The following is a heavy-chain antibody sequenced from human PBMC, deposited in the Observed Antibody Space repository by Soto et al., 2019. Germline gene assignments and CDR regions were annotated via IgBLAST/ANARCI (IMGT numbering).Heavy chain of an antibody. CDR2: ISGSGGST. J-gene: IGHJ4*02. CDR1: GFTFSSYA. V-gene: IGHV3-23*01. D-gene: IGHD6-19*01. Sequence: GGSLRLSCAASGFTFSSYAMSWVRQAPGKGLEWVSAISGSGGSTYYADSVKGRFTISRDNSKNTLYLQMNSLRAEDTAVYYCAKSPQKIYSSGWPYYFDYWGQGTLVTVSS. CDR3: AKSPQKIYSSGWPYYFDY.